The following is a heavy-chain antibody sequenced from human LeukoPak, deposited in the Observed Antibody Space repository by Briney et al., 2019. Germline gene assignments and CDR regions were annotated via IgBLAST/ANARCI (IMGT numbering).Heavy chain of an antibody. CDR2: ISAYNGNT. D-gene: IGHD5-12*01. V-gene: IGHV1-18*01. J-gene: IGHJ4*02. Sequence: ASVKVSCKASGYTFTSYGISWVRQAPGQGLEWMGWISAYNGNTNYAQKLQGRVTMTTDTSTSTAYMELRSLRSDDTAVYYCARDGPVDRDIVATIRSDYWGQGTLVTVSS. CDR3: ARDGPVDRDIVATIRSDY. CDR1: GYTFTSYG.